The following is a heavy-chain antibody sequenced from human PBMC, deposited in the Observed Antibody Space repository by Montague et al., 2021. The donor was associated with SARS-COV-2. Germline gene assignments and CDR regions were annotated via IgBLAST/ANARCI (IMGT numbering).Heavy chain of an antibody. CDR2: ICDDGSNE. CDR3: ARDSGYSYGSPPYWSFAL. CDR1: GFTFSSYG. D-gene: IGHD5-18*01. J-gene: IGHJ2*01. V-gene: IGHV3-33*01. Sequence: SLRLSCAASGFTFSSYGMHWVRQAPGKGLEWVAAICDDGSNENYRDSVKGRLTISRDNSKNTLYLQMNSLRAEDTAVYYCARDSGYSYGSPPYWSFALWGRGTLVSVSS.